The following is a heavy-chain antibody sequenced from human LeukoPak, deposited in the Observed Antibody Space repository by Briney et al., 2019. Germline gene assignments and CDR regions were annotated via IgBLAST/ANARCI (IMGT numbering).Heavy chain of an antibody. J-gene: IGHJ4*02. V-gene: IGHV4-4*07. D-gene: IGHD4-23*01. CDR1: GGSISSYY. CDR2: IFPSGST. CDR3: ARDWNGGQDY. Sequence: SETLSLTCTVSGGSISSYYWSWIRQPAGKGLEWIGRIFPSGSTKYNPSLKSRVTMLGDTSKNQFSLKLNSVTAAGTAVYYCARDWNGGQDYWGQGTLVTVSS.